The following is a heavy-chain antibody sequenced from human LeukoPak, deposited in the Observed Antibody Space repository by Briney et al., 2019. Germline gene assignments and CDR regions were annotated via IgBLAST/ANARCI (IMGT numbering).Heavy chain of an antibody. CDR2: IYYSGNT. CDR3: ARGGSRQISSSDLDY. V-gene: IGHV4-59*01. D-gene: IGHD6-6*01. J-gene: IGHJ4*02. CDR1: GGSFSSYY. Sequence: PSETLSLTCTVSGGSFSSYYWNWIRQPPGKGLEWIGYIYYSGNTNYNPSLKSQVTISVDTSKKQFSLKLSSVTAADTAVYFCARGGSRQISSSDLDYWGQGTLVTVSS.